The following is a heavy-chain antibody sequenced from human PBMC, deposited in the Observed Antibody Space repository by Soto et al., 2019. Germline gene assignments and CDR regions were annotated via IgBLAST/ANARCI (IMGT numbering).Heavy chain of an antibody. Sequence: QVQLVESGGGVVQPGRSLRLSCAASGFTFSSYGMHWVRQAPGKGLEWVAVISYDGSNKYYADSVKGRFTISRDNSKNPLYLQMNRLRAEDTAVYYCAKGLGTHTFYYYGMDVWGQGTTVTVSS. D-gene: IGHD3-16*01. CDR3: AKGLGTHTFYYYGMDV. V-gene: IGHV3-30*18. CDR1: GFTFSSYG. J-gene: IGHJ6*02. CDR2: ISYDGSNK.